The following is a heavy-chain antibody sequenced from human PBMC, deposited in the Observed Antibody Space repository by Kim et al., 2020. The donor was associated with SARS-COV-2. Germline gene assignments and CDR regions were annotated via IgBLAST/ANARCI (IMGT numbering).Heavy chain of an antibody. D-gene: IGHD6-13*01. Sequence: GGSLRLSCAASGFTVSSNYMSWLRQAPGKGLEWLSVIYSGDKTYYVESVKGRLTISRDNSKNTLYLQMSSLRVEDTAAYYCATNLAAAGVVWGQGTRVTV. CDR3: ATNLAAAGVV. CDR1: GFTVSSNY. V-gene: IGHV3-66*01. CDR2: IYSGDKT. J-gene: IGHJ4*02.